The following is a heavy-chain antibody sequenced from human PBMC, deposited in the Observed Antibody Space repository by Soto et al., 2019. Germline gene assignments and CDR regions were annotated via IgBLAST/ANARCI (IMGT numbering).Heavy chain of an antibody. CDR1: GYTFTSYD. CDR2: MNPNSGNT. V-gene: IGHV1-8*01. J-gene: IGHJ6*03. D-gene: IGHD2-2*01. Sequence: ASVKVSCKASGYTFTSYDINWVLQATGQGLEWMGWMNPNSGNTGYAQKFQGRVTMTRNTSISTAYMELSSLRSEDTAVYYCARVRHPYCSSTSCYDMDVWGKGTTVTVSS. CDR3: ARVRHPYCSSTSCYDMDV.